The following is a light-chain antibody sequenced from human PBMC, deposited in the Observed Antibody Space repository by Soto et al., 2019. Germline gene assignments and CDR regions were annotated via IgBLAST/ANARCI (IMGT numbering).Light chain of an antibody. CDR2: DVS. Sequence: QSLLAQPRSMSGSPGQSVTISCTGTSSDVGGYNYVSWYQQRPGKAPKLMIYDVSKRPSGVPDRFSGSKSGNTASLTISGLQAEDEADYYCCSYAGSYTLYVSGTGTKVTVL. CDR3: CSYAGSYTLYV. J-gene: IGLJ1*01. CDR1: SSDVGGYNY. V-gene: IGLV2-11*01.